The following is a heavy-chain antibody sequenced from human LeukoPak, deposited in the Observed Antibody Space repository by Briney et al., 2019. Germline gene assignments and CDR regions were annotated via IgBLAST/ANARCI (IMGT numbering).Heavy chain of an antibody. CDR2: IYYSGST. V-gene: IGHV4-59*01. CDR1: GVSISSYY. Sequence: SETLSLTCTVSGVSISSYYWSWIRQPPGKGLEWVGYIYYSGSTNYNPSLTSRVTISVVTSKNQFSLKLSSVTAADTAVYYCASTNYYDSSGYYRPYYYYGMDVWGQGTTVTVSS. CDR3: ASTNYYDSSGYYRPYYYYGMDV. J-gene: IGHJ6*02. D-gene: IGHD3-22*01.